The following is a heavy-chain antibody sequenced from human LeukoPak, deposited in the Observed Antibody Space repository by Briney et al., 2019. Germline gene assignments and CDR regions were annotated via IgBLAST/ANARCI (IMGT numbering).Heavy chain of an antibody. D-gene: IGHD3-3*01. J-gene: IGHJ3*02. V-gene: IGHV1-18*01. Sequence: GASVKVSCKASGYTFTSYGISWVRQAPGQGLEWMGWISAYNGNTNYAQKLQGRVTMTTDTSTSTAYMELRSLRSDDTAVYYCARLNFWSGYSLNAFDIWGQGTMVTVSS. CDR1: GYTFTSYG. CDR2: ISAYNGNT. CDR3: ARLNFWSGYSLNAFDI.